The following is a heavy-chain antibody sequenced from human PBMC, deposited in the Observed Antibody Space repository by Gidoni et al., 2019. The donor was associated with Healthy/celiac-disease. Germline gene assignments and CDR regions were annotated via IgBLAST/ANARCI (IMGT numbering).Heavy chain of an antibody. CDR1: GGSISSYY. Sequence: QVQLQESGPGLVKPSETLSLTCTVSGGSISSYYWSWIRQPAGKGLEWIGRIYTSGSPNYNPSLKSRVTMSVDTSKNQFSLKLSSVTAADTAVYYCARVKAVAGYYGMDVWGKGTTVTVSS. CDR3: ARVKAVAGYYGMDV. J-gene: IGHJ6*04. CDR2: IYTSGSP. D-gene: IGHD6-19*01. V-gene: IGHV4-4*07.